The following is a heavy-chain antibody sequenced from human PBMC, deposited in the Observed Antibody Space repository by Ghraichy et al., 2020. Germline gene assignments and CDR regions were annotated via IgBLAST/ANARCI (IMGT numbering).Heavy chain of an antibody. J-gene: IGHJ4*02. V-gene: IGHV3-23*01. CDR1: GFTFSSYA. Sequence: GGSLRLSCAASGFTFSSYAMSWVRQAPGKGLEWVSAISGSGGSTYYADSVKGRFTISRDNSKNTLYLQMNSLRAEDTAVYYCAKDRGGITMIVVVPDGYWGQGTLVTVSS. CDR3: AKDRGGITMIVVVPDGY. CDR2: ISGSGGST. D-gene: IGHD3-22*01.